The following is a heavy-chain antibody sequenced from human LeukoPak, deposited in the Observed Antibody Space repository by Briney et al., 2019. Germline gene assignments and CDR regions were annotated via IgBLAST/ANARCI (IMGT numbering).Heavy chain of an antibody. CDR2: ISAYNGNT. Sequence: ASVKVSCKASGYTFTSYGISWVRQAPGQGLEWMGWISAYNGNTNYAQKLQGRVTMTTDTSTSTAYMELRSLRSDDTAVYYCARAEGYYDILTGHYFDYWGQGTLVTVSS. CDR1: GYTFTSYG. D-gene: IGHD3-9*01. CDR3: ARAEGYYDILTGHYFDY. V-gene: IGHV1-18*01. J-gene: IGHJ4*02.